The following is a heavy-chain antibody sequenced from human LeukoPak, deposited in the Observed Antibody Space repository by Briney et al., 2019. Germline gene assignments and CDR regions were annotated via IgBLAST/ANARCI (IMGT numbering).Heavy chain of an antibody. J-gene: IGHJ4*02. D-gene: IGHD2-21*01. V-gene: IGHV4-4*07. CDR1: GGSISSYY. CDR2: IYISVST. Sequence: SETLSLTCTVSGGSISSYYWSWIRHPPRKGLEWIGRIYISVSTTYTPSLKSRVTMSVDTSKHQSSLKLSSVTAADTAVYYCARCSVFTKYFDYWGQGTLVTVSS. CDR3: ARCSVFTKYFDY.